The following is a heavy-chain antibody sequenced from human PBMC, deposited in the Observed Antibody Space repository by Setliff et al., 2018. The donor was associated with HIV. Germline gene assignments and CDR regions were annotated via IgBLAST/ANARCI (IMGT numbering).Heavy chain of an antibody. CDR1: GFTFSYYW. D-gene: IGHD2-2*01. V-gene: IGHV3-74*01. J-gene: IGHJ3*02. CDR2: IDGPGSGT. Sequence: PGESLKISCAASGFTFSYYWMHWVRQVPGKGLVWVSRIDGPGSGTSYADSVKGRFTISRDNAKNTLFLQMSSLRAEDAAMYYCARPGPCSSSGSACYGFEIWGQGTMVTVSS. CDR3: ARPGPCSSSGSACYGFEI.